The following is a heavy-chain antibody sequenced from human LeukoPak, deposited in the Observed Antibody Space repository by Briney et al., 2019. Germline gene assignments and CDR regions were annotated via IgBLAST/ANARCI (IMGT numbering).Heavy chain of an antibody. CDR3: ARTSYYFDGSDYYYSFDY. J-gene: IGHJ4*02. Sequence: SETLSLTCTVSGGSISSYYWSWIRQPPGKGLEWIGYIYYSGSTNYNPSLKSRVTISVDTSKNQFSLKLSSVTAADTAVYYCARTSYYFDGSDYYYSFDYGGQGTLVTVSP. CDR1: GGSISSYY. D-gene: IGHD3-22*01. CDR2: IYYSGST. V-gene: IGHV4-59*01.